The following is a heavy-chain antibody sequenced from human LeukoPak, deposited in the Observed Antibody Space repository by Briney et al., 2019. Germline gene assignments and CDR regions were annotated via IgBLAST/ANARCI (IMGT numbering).Heavy chain of an antibody. J-gene: IGHJ5*02. CDR1: GFTFSSYA. CDR3: ARDGGVSRNYYGNAVGSWFDL. CDR2: ISSSGSTT. D-gene: IGHD1-26*01. V-gene: IGHV3-48*04. Sequence: PGGSLRLSCAASGFTFSSYAMNWIRQAPGKGLEWVSYISSSGSTTYYADSVKGRFTISRDNAKNSLHLQMNSLRVEDTAVYYCARDGGVSRNYYGNAVGSWFDLWGQGTLVIVSS.